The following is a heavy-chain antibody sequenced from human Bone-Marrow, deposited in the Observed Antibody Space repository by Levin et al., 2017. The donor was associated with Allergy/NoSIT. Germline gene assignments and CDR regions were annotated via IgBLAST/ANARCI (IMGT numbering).Heavy chain of an antibody. CDR3: STWGFKLGVDY. V-gene: IGHV3-30*03. Sequence: LSLTCAASGITFNMYGMNWVRRAPGKGLEWVANTLYDGSRSWYGDSLRGRCTISRDNSKNTLYLQMSDLRPEDTAVYYCSTWGFKLGVDYWGRGIMVTVSS. CDR2: TLYDGSRS. J-gene: IGHJ4*02. D-gene: IGHD3-16*01. CDR1: GITFNMYG.